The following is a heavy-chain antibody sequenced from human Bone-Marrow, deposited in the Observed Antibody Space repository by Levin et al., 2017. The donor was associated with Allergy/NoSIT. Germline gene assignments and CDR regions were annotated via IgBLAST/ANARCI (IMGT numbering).Heavy chain of an antibody. CDR1: GFTFSRFG. CDR3: VRDVGGNVQLDY. CDR2: ASPDGSEK. J-gene: IGHJ4*02. Sequence: GGSLRLSCVGSGFTFSRFGIHWVRQTPAKGLESLGVASPDGSEKYYRASVKGRFTISRDNSKDTLYLQLSSLRVEDTAVYYCVRDVGGNVQLDYWGRGTLVTVSS. V-gene: IGHV3-30-3*01. D-gene: IGHD4-23*01.